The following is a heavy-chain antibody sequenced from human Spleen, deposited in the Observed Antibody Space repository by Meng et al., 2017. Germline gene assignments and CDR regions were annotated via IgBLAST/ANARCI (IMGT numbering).Heavy chain of an antibody. CDR3: ARTKPPDAFDI. CDR2: INPNSGGT. J-gene: IGHJ3*02. V-gene: IGHV1-2*02. CDR1: GSTFTGYN. Sequence: ASVKVSCKASGSTFTGYNMHWVRQAPGQGLEWMGWINPNSGGTNYAQKFQGRVTMTRDTSISTAYMELSRLRSDDTAVYYCARTKPPDAFDIWGQGTMVTVSS.